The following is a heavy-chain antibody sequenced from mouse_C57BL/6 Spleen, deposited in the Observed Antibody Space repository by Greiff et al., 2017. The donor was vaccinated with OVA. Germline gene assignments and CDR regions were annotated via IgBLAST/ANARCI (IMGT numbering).Heavy chain of an antibody. CDR3: ASDRKESNFDY. J-gene: IGHJ2*01. CDR1: GFTFSSYD. Sequence: DVQLVESGGGLVTPGGSLKLSCAASGFTFSSYDMSWVSQTPEKRLEWVATISDGGSYTYYQDNVKGRFTLSTDNTKNNRYLQMSHLKSEDTAMYYYASDRKESNFDYWGKGTTLTVSS. CDR2: ISDGGSYT. V-gene: IGHV5-4*01.